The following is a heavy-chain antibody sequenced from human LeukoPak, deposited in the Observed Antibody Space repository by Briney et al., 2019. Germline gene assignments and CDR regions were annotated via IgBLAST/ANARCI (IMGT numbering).Heavy chain of an antibody. J-gene: IGHJ5*02. CDR1: GFTFSSYW. V-gene: IGHV3-74*01. CDR2: INSDGSIT. Sequence: GGSLRLSCAASGFTFSSYWMHWVRQAPGKGLVWVSRINSDGSITSYADSVKGRFTISRDNAKNTLYLQVNSLRAEETAVYYCAKARDYRGLNDWFDPWGQGTLVTVSS. CDR3: AKARDYRGLNDWFDP. D-gene: IGHD4-11*01.